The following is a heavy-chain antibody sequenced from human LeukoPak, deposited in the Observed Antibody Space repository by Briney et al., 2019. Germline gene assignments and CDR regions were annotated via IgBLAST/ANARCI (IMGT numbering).Heavy chain of an antibody. D-gene: IGHD4-11*01. Sequence: GASVKVSCKASGYTFTTYYMHWVRQAPGQGLEWMGIINPSGGSTTYAQKFQGGVTMTRDTSTSTVYMELSSLRSEDPAVFFCARAFTVRSRIDYWGQGTLVTVSS. V-gene: IGHV1-46*01. J-gene: IGHJ4*02. CDR2: INPSGGST. CDR1: GYTFTTYY. CDR3: ARAFTVRSRIDY.